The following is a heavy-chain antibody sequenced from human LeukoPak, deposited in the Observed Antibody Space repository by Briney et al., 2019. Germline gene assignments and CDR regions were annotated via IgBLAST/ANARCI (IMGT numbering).Heavy chain of an antibody. Sequence: GGSLRLSCAASGFTFSSYSMNWVRQAPGKGLEWVSSISSSSSYIYYADSVKGRFTISRDNAKNSLYLQMNSLRAEDTAVYYCARDRHGTLPHFFDYWGQGTLVTVSS. CDR1: GFTFSSYS. D-gene: IGHD1-1*01. CDR2: ISSSSSYI. V-gene: IGHV3-21*01. CDR3: ARDRHGTLPHFFDY. J-gene: IGHJ4*02.